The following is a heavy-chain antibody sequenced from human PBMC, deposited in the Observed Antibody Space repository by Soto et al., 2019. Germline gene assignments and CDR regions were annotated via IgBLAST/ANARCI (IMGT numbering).Heavy chain of an antibody. V-gene: IGHV3-9*01. CDR1: GFTFDDYA. CDR2: ISWNSGSI. Sequence: EVQLVESGGGLVQPGRSLRLSCAASGFTFDDYAMHWVRQAPGKGLEWVSGISWNSGSIGYADSVKGRFTISRDNAKNSLYLHMNSLRAEDTALYYCAKRGYYGDYMDVWGKGTTVTVSS. CDR3: AKRGYYGDYMDV. D-gene: IGHD3-3*01. J-gene: IGHJ6*03.